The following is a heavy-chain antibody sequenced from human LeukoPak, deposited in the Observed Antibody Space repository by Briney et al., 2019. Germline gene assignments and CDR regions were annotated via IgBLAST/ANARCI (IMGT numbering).Heavy chain of an antibody. D-gene: IGHD2-2*01. CDR3: ARNYCSSTNCPGPDYYYYMDV. Sequence: SVKVSCKASGGTFSSYAISWVRQAPGQGLEWMGGIIPIFGTANYAQKFQGRVTITADESTSTAYMELSSLRSEDTAVYYCARNYCSSTNCPGPDYYYYMDVWGKGTTVTVSS. CDR1: GGTFSSYA. V-gene: IGHV1-69*13. J-gene: IGHJ6*03. CDR2: IIPIFGTA.